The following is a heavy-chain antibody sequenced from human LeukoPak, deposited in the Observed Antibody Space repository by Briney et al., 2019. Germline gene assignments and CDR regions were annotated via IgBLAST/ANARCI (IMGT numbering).Heavy chain of an antibody. Sequence: ASVKVSCKASGYSFTSSDINWVRQAAGQGLEWVGWMNPNSGNTGYAQKYQGRVTMTRNTSINTAYMELSSLRSEDTAVYYCAKKGAYYDFWSGYSPSHGIFDYWGQGTLVAVSS. D-gene: IGHD3-3*01. J-gene: IGHJ4*02. CDR3: AKKGAYYDFWSGYSPSHGIFDY. V-gene: IGHV1-8*01. CDR1: GYSFTSSD. CDR2: MNPNSGNT.